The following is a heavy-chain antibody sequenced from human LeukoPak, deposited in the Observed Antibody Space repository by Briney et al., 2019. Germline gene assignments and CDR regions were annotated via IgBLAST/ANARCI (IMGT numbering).Heavy chain of an antibody. CDR2: ISAYNGNT. Sequence: ASVKVSCKASDYTFTSYGISWVRQAPGQGLEWMGWISAYNGNTNYAQKLQGRVTMTTDTSTSTAYMELRSLRSDDTAVYYCARDGHYCSGGSCYSSHYYYYMDVWGKGTTVTISS. V-gene: IGHV1-18*01. J-gene: IGHJ6*03. CDR3: ARDGHYCSGGSCYSSHYYYYMDV. CDR1: DYTFTSYG. D-gene: IGHD2-15*01.